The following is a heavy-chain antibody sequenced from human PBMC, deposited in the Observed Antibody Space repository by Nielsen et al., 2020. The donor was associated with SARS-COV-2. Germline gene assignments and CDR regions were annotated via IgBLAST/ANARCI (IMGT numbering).Heavy chain of an antibody. D-gene: IGHD3-10*01. CDR3: AKDPGDAFDI. Sequence: GESLKISCAASGFTFRNYEMNWVRQAPGKGLEWVSYITSSGFSIYYADSVKGRFTVSRDNAKRSLYLQMNSLRAEDTALYYCAKDPGDAFDIWGQGTMVTVSS. V-gene: IGHV3-48*03. CDR2: ITSSGFSI. J-gene: IGHJ3*02. CDR1: GFTFRNYE.